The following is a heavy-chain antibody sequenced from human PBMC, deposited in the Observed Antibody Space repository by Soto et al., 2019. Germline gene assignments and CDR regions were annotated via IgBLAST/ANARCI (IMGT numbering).Heavy chain of an antibody. J-gene: IGHJ4*02. V-gene: IGHV4-34*01. D-gene: IGHD6-13*01. CDR3: AAAAAGTRDRYFDY. CDR2: INHSGST. Sequence: SETLSLTCAVYGGSFSGYYWSWIRQPPGKGLEWIGEINHSGSTNYNPSLKSRVTISVDTSKNQFSLKLSSVTAADTAVYYCAAAAAGTRDRYFDYWGQGTLVNVS. CDR1: GGSFSGYY.